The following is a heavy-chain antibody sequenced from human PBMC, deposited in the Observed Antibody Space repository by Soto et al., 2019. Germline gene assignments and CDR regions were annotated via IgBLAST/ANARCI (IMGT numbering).Heavy chain of an antibody. V-gene: IGHV3-53*02. Sequence: EVQLVETGGGLIQPGGSLRLSCAASGFTVSSNYMSWVRQAPGKGLEWVSVIYSGGSTYYAGSVKGRFTISRDNSKNTLYLQMNGLRAEDTAVYYCARDDYGDYDAFDIWGQGTMVTVSS. CDR2: IYSGGST. CDR3: ARDDYGDYDAFDI. CDR1: GFTVSSNY. J-gene: IGHJ3*02. D-gene: IGHD4-17*01.